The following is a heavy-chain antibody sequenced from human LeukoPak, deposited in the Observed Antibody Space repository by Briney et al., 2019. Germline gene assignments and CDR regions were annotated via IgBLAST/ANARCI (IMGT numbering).Heavy chain of an antibody. Sequence: GGSLRLSCTASGFSLSSYGMHWVRQAPGKGLEWVAVMWYGESGTRYADSVKGRFTISRDNSKNTLYLQMNSLRAEDTAVYYCVVSGSPGYWGQGTLVTVSS. V-gene: IGHV3-33*01. CDR1: GFSLSSYG. J-gene: IGHJ4*02. CDR2: MWYGESGT. CDR3: VVSGSPGY. D-gene: IGHD2-15*01.